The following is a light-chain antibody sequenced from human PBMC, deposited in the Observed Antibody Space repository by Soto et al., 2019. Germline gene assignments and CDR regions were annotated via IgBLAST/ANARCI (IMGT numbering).Light chain of an antibody. Sequence: QSVLTQPASVSGSPGQSITISCTGTSSDIGAHDYVSWYRQHPGKAPKLLIYEVTNRPSGVSPRFSGSKSANTASLTISGRQVEDEADYYCSSPTGSASVVFGGGTKLTVL. J-gene: IGLJ2*01. CDR3: SSPTGSASVV. V-gene: IGLV2-14*01. CDR1: SSDIGAHDY. CDR2: EVT.